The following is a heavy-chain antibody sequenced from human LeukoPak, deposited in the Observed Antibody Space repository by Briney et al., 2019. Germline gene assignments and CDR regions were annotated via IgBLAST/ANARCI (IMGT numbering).Heavy chain of an antibody. D-gene: IGHD6-6*01. V-gene: IGHV3-74*01. CDR1: GFTFSSYW. Sequence: GGSLRLSCAASGFTFSSYWMHWVRQAPGKGLVWVSRIYSDGSSNSDGTSTNYADSVRGRFSISRDKAKNTLYLQMNSLRAEDTAVYYCARSLSGYASSLAYWGQGTLVTVSA. CDR3: ARSLSGYASSLAY. CDR2: IYSDGSSNSDGTST. J-gene: IGHJ4*02.